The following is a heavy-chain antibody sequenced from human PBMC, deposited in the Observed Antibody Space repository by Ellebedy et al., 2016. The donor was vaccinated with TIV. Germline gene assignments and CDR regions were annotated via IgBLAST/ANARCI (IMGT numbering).Heavy chain of an antibody. Sequence: GESLKISCAASGFTFSSYWMHWVRQAPGKGLVWVSRINSDGSSTSYADSVKGRFTISRDNAKNTLYLQMNSLRAEDTAVYYCARGGSEVLVPAAIMGPANYYYYGMDVWGQGTTVTVSS. V-gene: IGHV3-74*01. J-gene: IGHJ6*02. CDR3: ARGGSEVLVPAAIMGPANYYYYGMDV. CDR2: INSDGSST. D-gene: IGHD2-2*01. CDR1: GFTFSSYW.